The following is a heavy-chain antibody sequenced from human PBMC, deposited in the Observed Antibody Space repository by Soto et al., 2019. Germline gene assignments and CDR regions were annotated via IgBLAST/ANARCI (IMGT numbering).Heavy chain of an antibody. CDR3: ARGPNVLDGTVKYYYGMDV. CDR1: GYTFTSYG. Sequence: ASVKVSCKASGYTFTSYGISWVRQAPGQGLEWMGWISAYNGNTNYAQKLQGRVTMTTDTSTSTAYMELRSLRSDDTAVYYCARGPNVLDGTVKYYYGMDVWGQGTTVTVSS. V-gene: IGHV1-18*01. CDR2: ISAYNGNT. J-gene: IGHJ6*02. D-gene: IGHD2-8*02.